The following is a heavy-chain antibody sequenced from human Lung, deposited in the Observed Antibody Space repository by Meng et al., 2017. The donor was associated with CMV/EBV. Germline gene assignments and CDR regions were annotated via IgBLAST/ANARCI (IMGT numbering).Heavy chain of an antibody. CDR3: ARAYCSSTSCPEGY. CDR2: INYSGTT. Sequence: ESLKISCAVYGGSLNGYYWSWIRQPPGKGLEWIAEINYSGTTNYSPSLKSRVTISLHSSKNQFSLNLNSVTAADTAVYYCARAYCSSTSCPEGYWGQGSLVTVSS. CDR1: GGSLNGYY. J-gene: IGHJ4*02. V-gene: IGHV4-34*01. D-gene: IGHD2-2*01.